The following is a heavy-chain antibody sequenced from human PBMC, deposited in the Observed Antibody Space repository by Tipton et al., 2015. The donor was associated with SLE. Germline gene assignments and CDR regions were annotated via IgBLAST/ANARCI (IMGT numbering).Heavy chain of an antibody. D-gene: IGHD1-26*01. J-gene: IGHJ3*02. V-gene: IGHV4-59*01. CDR3: ARTLGAIAHTVYDAFDI. CDR2: IYTSGST. CDR1: GGSMNDYY. Sequence: TLSLTCTVSGGSMNDYYWSWIRQPPGKGLEWIGYIYTSGSTNYNPSLKSRVTMSVDMSKNQFSLRLTSVTAADTAVYYCARTLGAIAHTVYDAFDIWGQGKMVTVSS.